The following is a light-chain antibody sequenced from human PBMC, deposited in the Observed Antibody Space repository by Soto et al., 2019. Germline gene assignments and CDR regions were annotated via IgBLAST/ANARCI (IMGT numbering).Light chain of an antibody. CDR2: EVS. V-gene: IGLV2-23*02. J-gene: IGLJ1*01. CDR1: HSDIGNYNL. CDR3: CSYAGSSTYV. Sequence: QSVLTQPASVSGSPGQSITISCTGTHSDIGNYNLVSWYQQHPGKAPKLMIYEVSKRPSGVSNRFSGSKSGNTASLTISGLQAEDEADYYCCSYAGSSTYVFGTGTKVTVL.